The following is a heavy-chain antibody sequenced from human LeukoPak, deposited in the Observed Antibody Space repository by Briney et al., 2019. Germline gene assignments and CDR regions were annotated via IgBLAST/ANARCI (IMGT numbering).Heavy chain of an antibody. CDR2: ISGDGGST. CDR1: GFTFDDYA. Sequence: GGSLRLSCAASGFTFDDYAMHWVRQAPGKGLEWVSLISGDGGSTYYADSVKGRFTISRDNSKNSMYLQMNSLRTEDTAVYYCAKVQVGEYDYWGQGTLVTVSS. D-gene: IGHD1-26*01. V-gene: IGHV3-43*02. CDR3: AKVQVGEYDY. J-gene: IGHJ4*02.